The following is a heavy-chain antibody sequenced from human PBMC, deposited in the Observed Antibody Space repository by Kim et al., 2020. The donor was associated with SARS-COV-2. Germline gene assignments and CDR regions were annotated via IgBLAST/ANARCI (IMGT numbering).Heavy chain of an antibody. CDR1: GFTFSTYA. Sequence: GGSLRLSCAVSGFTFSTYAMSWVRQAPGKGLEWVSVISGSGGSTYYADSVKGRFIISRDNSKNTLYLQMNSLRAEDMAVYYCARTRGKAAAGRNYYFYYWGQGTLVTVSS. D-gene: IGHD6-13*01. V-gene: IGHV3-23*01. CDR2: ISGSGGST. CDR3: ARTRGKAAAGRNYYFYY. J-gene: IGHJ4*02.